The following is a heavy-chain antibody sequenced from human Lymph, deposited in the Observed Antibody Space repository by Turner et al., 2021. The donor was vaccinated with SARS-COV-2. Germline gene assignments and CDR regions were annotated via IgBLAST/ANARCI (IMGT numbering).Heavy chain of an antibody. CDR1: GFTFSLYW. CDR3: ARVEMATISFDY. J-gene: IGHJ4*02. Sequence: EVQLVESGGGLVQPGGSRRLSCAASGFTFSLYWMSWVRQAPGKGLEWVANIKQDGSEKYYVDSVKGRFTISRDNAKNSLYLQMNSLRAEDTAVYYCARVEMATISFDYWGQGTLVPVSS. V-gene: IGHV3-7*01. CDR2: IKQDGSEK.